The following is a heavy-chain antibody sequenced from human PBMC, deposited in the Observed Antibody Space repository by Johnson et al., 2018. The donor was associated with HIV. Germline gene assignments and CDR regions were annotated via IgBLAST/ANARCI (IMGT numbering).Heavy chain of an antibody. J-gene: IGHJ3*02. CDR2: ISYDGSNK. CDR1: GFTFSSYA. CDR3: TTVGTMVQGVILHAFDI. V-gene: IGHV3-30-3*01. D-gene: IGHD3-10*01. Sequence: QVQLVESGGGVVQPGRSLRLSCAASGFTFSSYAMHWVRQAPGKGLEWVAVISYDGSNKYYADSVKGRFTISRDNSKNTLYLQMNSLKTEDTAVYYCTTVGTMVQGVILHAFDIWGQGTMVTVSS.